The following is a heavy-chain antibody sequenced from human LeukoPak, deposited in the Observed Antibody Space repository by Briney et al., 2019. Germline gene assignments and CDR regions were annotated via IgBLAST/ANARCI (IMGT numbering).Heavy chain of an antibody. CDR3: AKGAPVGYYYDRSGYYFSS. CDR2: ISGSGGST. Sequence: PGGSLRLSCAASGFTFSSYAMSWVRQAPGKGLEWVSAISGSGGSTYYADSVKGRFTISRDNSKNTLYLQMKSLRAEDTAVYYCAKGAPVGYYYDRSGYYFSSRGQGTLVTVSS. D-gene: IGHD3-22*01. CDR1: GFTFSSYA. V-gene: IGHV3-23*01. J-gene: IGHJ4*02.